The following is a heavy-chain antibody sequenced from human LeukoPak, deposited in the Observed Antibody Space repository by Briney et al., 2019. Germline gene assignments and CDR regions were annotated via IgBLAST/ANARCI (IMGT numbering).Heavy chain of an antibody. Sequence: ASVKVSCKASGYTFTGYYMHWVRQAPGQGLEWMGWINPNSGGTNYAQKFQGRVTMTRDTSISTAYMELSRLRSDDTAVYYCGVGSSGYYLRFDYWGPGTLVTVPS. J-gene: IGHJ4*02. D-gene: IGHD3-22*01. CDR1: GYTFTGYY. V-gene: IGHV1-2*02. CDR2: INPNSGGT. CDR3: GVGSSGYYLRFDY.